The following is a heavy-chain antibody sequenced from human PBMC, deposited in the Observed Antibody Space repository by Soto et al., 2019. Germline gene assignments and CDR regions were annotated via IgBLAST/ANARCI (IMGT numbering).Heavy chain of an antibody. V-gene: IGHV1-2*04. CDR2: INHNSGGT. CDR1: GYTFTGYY. CDR3: AIVWSSSWSLDF. Sequence: ASVKVSCKASGYTFTGYYTHWVRQAPGQGLEWMGWINHNSGGTNYAQKFQGWVTMTRDTSISTAYMELSRLRSDDTAVYYCAIVWSSSWSLDFWFHGTLVTVSS. J-gene: IGHJ4*01. D-gene: IGHD6-13*01.